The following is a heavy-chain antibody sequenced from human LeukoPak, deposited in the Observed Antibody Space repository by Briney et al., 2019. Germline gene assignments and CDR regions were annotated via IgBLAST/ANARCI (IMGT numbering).Heavy chain of an antibody. D-gene: IGHD3-22*01. CDR2: MNPNSGNT. CDR3: ARVPRRRYYDSSGYYFDY. V-gene: IGHV1-8*02. Sequence: GASVKVSCKASGGTFSSYAISWVRQATGQGLEWMGWMNPNSGNTGYAQKFQGRVTMTRNTSISTAYMELSSLRSEDTAVYYCARVPRRRYYDSSGYYFDYWGQGTLVTVSS. CDR1: GGTFSSYA. J-gene: IGHJ4*02.